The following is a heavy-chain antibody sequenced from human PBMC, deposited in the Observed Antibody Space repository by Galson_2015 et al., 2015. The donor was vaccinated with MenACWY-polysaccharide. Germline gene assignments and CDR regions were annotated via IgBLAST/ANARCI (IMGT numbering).Heavy chain of an antibody. J-gene: IGHJ5*02. CDR2: IGGRGGRGADT. V-gene: IGHV3-23*01. Sequence: SLRLSCAASGFTFNTHAMSWVRQAPGKGLEWVSGIGGRGGRGADTYYADSVKGRFTISRDNSKNTLYLQMNSLRAEDTAVYHCATGSSWYSWFDPLGQGTLVTVSS. D-gene: IGHD6-13*01. CDR1: GFTFNTHA. CDR3: ATGSSWYSWFDP.